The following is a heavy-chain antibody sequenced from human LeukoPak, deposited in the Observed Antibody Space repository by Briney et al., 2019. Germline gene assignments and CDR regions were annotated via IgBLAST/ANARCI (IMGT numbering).Heavy chain of an antibody. J-gene: IGHJ5*02. CDR1: GGSISSGGYY. CDR3: ARHGQGIDILTGYPTYQGWFDP. CDR2: IHYSGST. D-gene: IGHD3-9*01. V-gene: IGHV4-31*03. Sequence: PSQTLSLTCTVSGGSISSGGYYWSWIRQHPGKGLEWIGYIHYSGSTNYNPSLKSRVTISVDTSKNQFSLKLTPVTAADTAVYYCARHGQGIDILTGYPTYQGWFDPWGQGTLVTVSS.